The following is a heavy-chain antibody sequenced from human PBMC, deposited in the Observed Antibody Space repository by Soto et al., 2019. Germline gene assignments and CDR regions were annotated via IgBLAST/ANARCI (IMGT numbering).Heavy chain of an antibody. CDR2: IRSKAYGGTT. V-gene: IGHV3-49*03. J-gene: IGHJ6*02. CDR1: GFTSGDYA. D-gene: IGHD3-22*01. CDR3: TSGGSSGYYYAHYNEMEV. Sequence: GGSPRLSCTASGFTSGDYAISWFRQAPGKRVECVGFIRSKAYGGTTEYAASVIGRFTISRDDSKSIAYLQMNSLKTEDTAMYYCTSGGSSGYYYAHYNEMEVWSRGTTVTVSS.